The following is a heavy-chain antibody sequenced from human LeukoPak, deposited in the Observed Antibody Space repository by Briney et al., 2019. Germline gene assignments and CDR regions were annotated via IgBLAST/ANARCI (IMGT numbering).Heavy chain of an antibody. V-gene: IGHV3-33*01. CDR2: IWYDGSNK. Sequence: GGSLRLSCAASGFTFSSYGMHWVRQAPGKGLEWVAVIWYDGSNKYYADSVKGRFTISRDNSKNALYLQMNSLRAEDTAVYYCAREEYYYYGMDVWGQGTTVTVSS. CDR1: GFTFSSYG. J-gene: IGHJ6*02. CDR3: AREEYYYYGMDV.